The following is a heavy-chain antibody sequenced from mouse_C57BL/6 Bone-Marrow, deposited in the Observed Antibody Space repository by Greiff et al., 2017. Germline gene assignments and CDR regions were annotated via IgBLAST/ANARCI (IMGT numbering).Heavy chain of an antibody. D-gene: IGHD2-5*01. CDR3: TRGGFGSKSSWFAY. V-gene: IGHV14-4*01. Sequence: VQLQQSGAELVRPGASVKLSCTASGFNIKDDYMHWVKQRPEQGLEWIGWIDPENGDTEYASKFQGKATITADTSSNTAYLQLSSLTSEDTAVYYCTRGGFGSKSSWFAYWGQGTLVTVSA. CDR2: IDPENGDT. CDR1: GFNIKDDY. J-gene: IGHJ3*01.